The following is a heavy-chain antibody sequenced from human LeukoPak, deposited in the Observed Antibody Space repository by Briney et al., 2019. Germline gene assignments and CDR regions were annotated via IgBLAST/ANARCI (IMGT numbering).Heavy chain of an antibody. CDR2: IKSKTDGGTT. CDR1: GFTFSNAW. CDR3: TTVYYGSGSTRSRYYYYYGMDV. Sequence: GGSLRLSCAASGFTFSNAWMSWVRQAPGKGLEWVGRIKSKTDGGTTDYAATVKGRFTISRDDSKNTLYLQMNSLKTEDTAVYYCTTVYYGSGSTRSRYYYYYGMDVWGKGTTVTVSS. V-gene: IGHV3-15*01. D-gene: IGHD3-10*01. J-gene: IGHJ6*04.